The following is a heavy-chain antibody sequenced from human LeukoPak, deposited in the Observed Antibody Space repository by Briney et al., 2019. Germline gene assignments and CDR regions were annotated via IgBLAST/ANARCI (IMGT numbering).Heavy chain of an antibody. V-gene: IGHV4-59*08. J-gene: IGHJ6*04. Sequence: SETLSLTCTVSGGSISSYYWSWIRQPPGKGLEWIGYIYYSGSTNYNPSLKSRVTISVDTSKNKFSLKLSSVTAADTAVYYCARSPQWLGPRYYGMDVWGEGTTVAVSS. CDR1: GGSISSYY. D-gene: IGHD6-19*01. CDR2: IYYSGST. CDR3: ARSPQWLGPRYYGMDV.